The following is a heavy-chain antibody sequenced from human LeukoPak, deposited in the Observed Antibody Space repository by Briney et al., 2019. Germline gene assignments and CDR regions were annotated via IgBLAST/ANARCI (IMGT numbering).Heavy chain of an antibody. CDR3: ARDRGRYYDSRGFYWGYYFDS. V-gene: IGHV3-23*01. J-gene: IGHJ4*02. D-gene: IGHD3-22*01. CDR2: ISGSGDST. CDR1: GFTFSTYA. Sequence: GGSLTLSCAASGFTFSTYAVNWLPQAPGKGLEWVSTISGSGDSTYYADSVKGRFTISRDNSKDTLYLQMSSVRVDDTAVYYCARDRGRYYDSRGFYWGYYFDSWGQGILVTVST.